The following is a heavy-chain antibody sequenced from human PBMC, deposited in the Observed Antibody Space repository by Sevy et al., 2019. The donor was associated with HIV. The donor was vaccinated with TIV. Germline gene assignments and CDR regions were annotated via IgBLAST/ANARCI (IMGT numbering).Heavy chain of an antibody. Sequence: GESLKISCAASGFTFSSYAMSWVRQAPGKGLEWVSAISGSGGSTYYADSVKGRFTISRDNSKNTQYLQMNSLRAEDTAVYYCANDDYYDSSGYYGPRDYWGQGTLVTVSS. D-gene: IGHD3-22*01. CDR1: GFTFSSYA. J-gene: IGHJ4*02. CDR3: ANDDYYDSSGYYGPRDY. CDR2: ISGSGGST. V-gene: IGHV3-23*01.